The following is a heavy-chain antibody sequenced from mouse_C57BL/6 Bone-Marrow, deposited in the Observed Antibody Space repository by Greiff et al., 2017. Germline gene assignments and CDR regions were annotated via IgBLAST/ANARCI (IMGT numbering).Heavy chain of an antibody. D-gene: IGHD2-5*01. Sequence: VQLQQPGAELVKPGASVKMSCKASGYTFTSYWITWVKQRPGQGLEWIGDIYPGSGSTKYNEKFKSKATLTVDTSSSTAYMQLSSLTSEDSAVYYCATPLYSNSAMDYGGQGTSVTVSS. V-gene: IGHV1-55*01. CDR1: GYTFTSYW. CDR2: IYPGSGST. CDR3: ATPLYSNSAMDY. J-gene: IGHJ4*01.